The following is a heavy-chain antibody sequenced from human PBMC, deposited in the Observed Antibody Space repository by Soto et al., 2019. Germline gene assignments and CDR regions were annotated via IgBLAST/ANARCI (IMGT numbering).Heavy chain of an antibody. CDR2: LYSGGTT. D-gene: IGHD5-18*01. CDR3: ARDVYGDSYGYAALFS. Sequence: EVQLAESGGGLVQPGGSLRLSCEASGFTVSSTYMNWVRQAPGKGLEWVSVLYSGGTTYYADSVKGRFTISIDNSKNTLYLQINSLRAEDTAVYYCARDVYGDSYGYAALFSWGQGTPVIVSS. J-gene: IGHJ5*02. V-gene: IGHV3-66*01. CDR1: GFTVSSTY.